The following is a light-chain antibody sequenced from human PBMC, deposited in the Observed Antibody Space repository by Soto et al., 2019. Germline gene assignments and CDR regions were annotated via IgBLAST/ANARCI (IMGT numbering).Light chain of an antibody. CDR3: CSYVGGTTFENVV. CDR1: SSDVGNYDL. CDR2: EVN. Sequence: QSALTQPASVSGSPGQSITISCTGTSSDVGNYDLVSWYQQRPGKVPKLLIYEVNKRPSGVSNRFSGSKSGNTASLTISGLQAEDEADYFCCSYVGGTTFENVVFGGGTKLTVI. J-gene: IGLJ2*01. V-gene: IGLV2-23*02.